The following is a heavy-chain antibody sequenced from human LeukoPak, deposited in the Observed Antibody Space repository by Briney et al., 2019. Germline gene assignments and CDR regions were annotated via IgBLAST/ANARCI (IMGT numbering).Heavy chain of an antibody. CDR2: ISGSGGST. CDR1: GFTFSSYA. J-gene: IGHJ4*02. CDR3: AKDHADIVVVPAATDY. V-gene: IGHV3-23*01. D-gene: IGHD2-2*01. Sequence: QPGGSLRLSCAASGFTFSSYAMSWVRQAPGKGLEWVSAISGSGGSTYYADSVKGRFTISRDNSKNTLYLQMNSLRAKDTAVYYCAKDHADIVVVPAATDYWGQGTLVTVSS.